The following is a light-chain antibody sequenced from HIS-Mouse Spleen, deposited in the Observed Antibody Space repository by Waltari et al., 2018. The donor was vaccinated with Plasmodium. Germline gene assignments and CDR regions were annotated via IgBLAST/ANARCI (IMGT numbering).Light chain of an antibody. J-gene: IGKJ2*01. CDR2: GAS. CDR1: QSVSSSY. CDR3: QQYGSSPYT. V-gene: IGKV3-20*01. Sequence: EIVLTQSPGTLSLSPGERATLSCRASQSVSSSYLAWYQQKPGQAPKLLIYGASSRATGIPDRCRGSGSGTDFTLTISRLEPEDFAVYYCQQYGSSPYTLGQGTTREIK.